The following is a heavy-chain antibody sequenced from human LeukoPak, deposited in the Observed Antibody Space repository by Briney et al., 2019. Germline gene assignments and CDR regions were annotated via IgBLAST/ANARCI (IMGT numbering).Heavy chain of an antibody. CDR2: FYGTSGT. D-gene: IGHD1-26*01. J-gene: IGHJ4*02. Sequence: GGSLRLSCAASGFSVGTSYMSWVRQAPGKGLEWVPLFYGTSGTSYADSVKGRFTISRDNSKNTVHLQMNSLRDEDTAVYFCARMSGTYGYFDYWGQGTLVTVSS. V-gene: IGHV3-53*01. CDR3: ARMSGTYGYFDY. CDR1: GFSVGTSY.